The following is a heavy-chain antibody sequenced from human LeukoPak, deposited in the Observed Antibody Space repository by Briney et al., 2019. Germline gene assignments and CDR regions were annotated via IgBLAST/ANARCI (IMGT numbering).Heavy chain of an antibody. CDR2: ISSSSSYI. Sequence: GRSLRLSCAASGFTFSSYSMNWVRQAPGKGLEWVSSISSSSSYIYYADSVKGRFTISRDNAKNSLYLQMNSLRAEGTAVYYCARGAVGASLLFDYWGQGTLVTVSS. D-gene: IGHD1-26*01. J-gene: IGHJ4*02. CDR1: GFTFSSYS. V-gene: IGHV3-21*01. CDR3: ARGAVGASLLFDY.